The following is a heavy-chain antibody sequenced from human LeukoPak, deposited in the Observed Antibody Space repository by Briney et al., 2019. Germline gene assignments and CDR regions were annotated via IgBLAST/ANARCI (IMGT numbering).Heavy chain of an antibody. J-gene: IGHJ3*02. Sequence: SQTLSLTCTVSGGSISSGSYYWSWIRQPAGKGLEWIGRIYTSGSTNYNPSLKSRVTISVDTSKNQFSLKLSSVTAADTAVYYCASYKGKYAFEIWGQGAMVTVSS. D-gene: IGHD3-10*01. CDR1: GGSISSGSYY. CDR3: ASYKGKYAFEI. CDR2: IYTSGST. V-gene: IGHV4-61*02.